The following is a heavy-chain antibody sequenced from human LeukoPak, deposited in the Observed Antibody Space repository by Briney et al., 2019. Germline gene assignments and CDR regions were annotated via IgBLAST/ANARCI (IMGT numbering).Heavy chain of an antibody. Sequence: SVKVSCKASGGTFSSYAISWVRQAPGQGLEWMGGIIPIFGTANYAQKFQGRVTIAADESTSTAYMELSSLRSEGTAVYYCAREGGVVLMVYAPNTGWFDPWGQGTLVTVSS. J-gene: IGHJ5*02. CDR1: GGTFSSYA. CDR2: IIPIFGTA. D-gene: IGHD2-8*01. CDR3: AREGGVVLMVYAPNTGWFDP. V-gene: IGHV1-69*01.